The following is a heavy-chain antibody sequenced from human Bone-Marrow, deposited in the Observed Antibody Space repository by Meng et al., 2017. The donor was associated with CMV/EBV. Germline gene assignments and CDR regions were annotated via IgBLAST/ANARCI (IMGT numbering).Heavy chain of an antibody. CDR2: ISAYNGNT. Sequence: ASVKVSCKASGYTFTSYGISWVRQAPGQGLEWMGWISAYNGNTNYAQKLQGRVNMTTDTATSTAYMELRSLRSDDTAVYYRARDRCSSTSCPHFDYWGQGTLVTVSS. D-gene: IGHD2-2*01. CDR1: GYTFTSYG. CDR3: ARDRCSSTSCPHFDY. J-gene: IGHJ4*02. V-gene: IGHV1-18*01.